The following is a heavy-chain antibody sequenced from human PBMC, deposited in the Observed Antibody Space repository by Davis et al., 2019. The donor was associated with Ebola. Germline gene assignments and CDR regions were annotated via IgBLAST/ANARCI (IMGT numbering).Heavy chain of an antibody. V-gene: IGHV3-48*02. Sequence: PGGSLRLSCAASGFTFSSYRLHWVRQAPGKGLEWVSYISSSSSTIYYADSVKGRFTISRDNAKNSLYLQMNSLRDEDTAVYYCARDQGIGSISQSTWNYWGQGTLVTVSS. J-gene: IGHJ4*02. CDR3: ARDQGIGSISQSTWNY. D-gene: IGHD5/OR15-5a*01. CDR1: GFTFSSYR. CDR2: ISSSSSTI.